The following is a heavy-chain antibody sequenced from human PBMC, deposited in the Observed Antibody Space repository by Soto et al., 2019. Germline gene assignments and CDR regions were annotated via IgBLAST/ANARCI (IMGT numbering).Heavy chain of an antibody. J-gene: IGHJ3*02. V-gene: IGHV4-31*03. D-gene: IGHD2-2*01. Sequence: SETLSLTCTVSGGSISSGGYYWSWIRQHPGKGLEWIGYIYYSGSTYYNPSLKSRVTISVDTSKNQFSLKLSSVTAADTAVYYCSRERNIVVVPAAMPVAFDIWGQGTMVTVSS. CDR3: SRERNIVVVPAAMPVAFDI. CDR2: IYYSGST. CDR1: GGSISSGGYY.